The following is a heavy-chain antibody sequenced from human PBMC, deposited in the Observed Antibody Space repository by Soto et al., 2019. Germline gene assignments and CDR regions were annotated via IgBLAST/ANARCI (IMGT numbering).Heavy chain of an antibody. CDR2: IYYPGSI. D-gene: IGHD3-3*01. CDR3: ARTTTLENDLGY. Sequence: SETLSLTCTVSGDSFSSYYWSWIRQPPGKGLEWIGHIYYPGSIIYNPSLKSRVTMSADMPKKQFSLQVSSVTTADTAIYYCARTTTLENDLGYSGRVTLLTVSS. CDR1: GDSFSSYY. V-gene: IGHV4-59*01. J-gene: IGHJ4*02.